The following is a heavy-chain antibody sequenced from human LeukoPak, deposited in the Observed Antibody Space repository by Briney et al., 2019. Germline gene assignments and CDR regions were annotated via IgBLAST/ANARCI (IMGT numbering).Heavy chain of an antibody. CDR1: GFTFGRYS. Sequence: GGSLRLSCAASGFTFGRYSMNWVRQAPGKGLEWVAYIRSGGSPVYYADSVKGRFTISRDNAQDSLYLQMNSLRDEDTAVYYCVRDPDALDYWGQGTPVTVSS. CDR2: IRSGGSPV. V-gene: IGHV3-48*02. J-gene: IGHJ4*02. CDR3: VRDPDALDY.